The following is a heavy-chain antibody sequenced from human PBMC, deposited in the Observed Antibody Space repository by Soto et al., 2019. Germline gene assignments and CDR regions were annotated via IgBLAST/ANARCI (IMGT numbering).Heavy chain of an antibody. CDR1: GGTFSSYT. D-gene: IGHD5-12*01. CDR3: AAGDSGYSKGYYYYYMDV. J-gene: IGHJ6*03. V-gene: IGHV1-69*02. CDR2: IIPILGIA. Sequence: ASVKVSCKASGGTFSSYTIIWVRQAPGQGLEWMGRIIPILGIANYAQKFQGRVTITADKSTSTAFMELSSLRSEDTAVYYCAAGDSGYSKGYYYYYMDVWGKGTTVTVSS.